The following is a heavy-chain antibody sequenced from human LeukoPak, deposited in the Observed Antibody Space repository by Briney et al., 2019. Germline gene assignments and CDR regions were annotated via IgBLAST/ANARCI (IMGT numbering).Heavy chain of an antibody. D-gene: IGHD3-9*01. CDR3: ARDNYDILTVYYNSFDY. J-gene: IGHJ4*02. V-gene: IGHV3-30*02. Sequence: GGSPRLSCAASGFTFSSYGMHWVRQAPGKGLEGVSFIRYDGSNEYYADSVRGRFTISRDNSKNTLYLQMNSLRAEDTAVYYCARDNYDILTVYYNSFDYWGQGTLVTVSS. CDR2: IRYDGSNE. CDR1: GFTFSSYG.